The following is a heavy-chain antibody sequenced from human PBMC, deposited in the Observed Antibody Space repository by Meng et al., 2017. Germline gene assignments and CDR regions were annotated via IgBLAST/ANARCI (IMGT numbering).Heavy chain of an antibody. J-gene: IGHJ4*02. V-gene: IGHV1-2*06. Sequence: QVAVVQFGAEVKKPGASVKVSCKASGYTFPDYWLHWVRRAPGQGLEWMGRINPKRGDTHYAQKFQARVTMTGDTSISTAYMELSGLRSDDTAMYYCARDEDISAAGKLFGDYWGQGTLVTVSS. CDR3: ARDEDISAAGKLFGDY. CDR1: GYTFPDYW. CDR2: INPKRGDT. D-gene: IGHD6-25*01.